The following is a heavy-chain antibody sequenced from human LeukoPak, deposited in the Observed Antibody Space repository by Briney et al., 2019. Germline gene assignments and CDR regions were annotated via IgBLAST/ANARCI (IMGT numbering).Heavy chain of an antibody. V-gene: IGHV1-18*01. Sequence: ASVKVSCKASGYTFTIYGISWVRQAPRQRLERMGWITAYNGNTNYAQKRHCRVTMTTDTSTSTAYMELRSLRSEDTAVYYCARDADPGEPNYHYYGMDVWGQGTTVTVSS. CDR1: GYTFTIYG. D-gene: IGHD1-14*01. J-gene: IGHJ6*02. CDR2: ITAYNGNT. CDR3: ARDADPGEPNYHYYGMDV.